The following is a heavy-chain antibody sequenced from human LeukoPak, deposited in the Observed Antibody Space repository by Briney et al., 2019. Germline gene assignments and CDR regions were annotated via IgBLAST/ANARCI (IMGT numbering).Heavy chain of an antibody. V-gene: IGHV1-69*04. Sequence: SVKVSCKASGGTSSSYTISWVRQAPGQGLEWMGRIIPILGIANHAQKFQGRVTITADKSTSTAYMELSSLRSEDTAVYYCARDGHGYSYGPFDYWGQGTLVTVSS. CDR3: ARDGHGYSYGPFDY. D-gene: IGHD5-18*01. CDR2: IIPILGIA. CDR1: GGTSSSYT. J-gene: IGHJ4*02.